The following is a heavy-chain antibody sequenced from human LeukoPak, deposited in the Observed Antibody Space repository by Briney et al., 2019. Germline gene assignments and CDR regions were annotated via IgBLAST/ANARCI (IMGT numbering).Heavy chain of an antibody. CDR3: AREESGSLDF. D-gene: IGHD1-26*01. Sequence: GRSLRLSCAASGFTFSTHGMHWVRQAPGKGLEWVAIIWYDGSNKYYADSVKGRFTISRDISKNTLHLQMNSLRADDTAVYYCAREESGSLDFWGQGTLVTVSS. V-gene: IGHV3-33*01. CDR2: IWYDGSNK. J-gene: IGHJ4*02. CDR1: GFTFSTHG.